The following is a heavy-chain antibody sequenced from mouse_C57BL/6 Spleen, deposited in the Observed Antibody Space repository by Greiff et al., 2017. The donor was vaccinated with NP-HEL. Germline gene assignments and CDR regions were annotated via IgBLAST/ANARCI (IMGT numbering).Heavy chain of an antibody. D-gene: IGHD1-1*01. J-gene: IGHJ2*01. CDR3: SPYPGSSYELDY. Sequence: VQLQQSGPELVKPGASVKMSCKASGYTFTDYYMHWVKQKPGKGLEWIGEIYPGSGNTYYNEKFKGKATLTADKSSSTAYMELRSLTSEDSAVYFCASPYPGSSYELDYWGQGTTLTVSS. V-gene: IGHV1-83*01. CDR2: YPGSGNTY. CDR1: YTFTDYYM.